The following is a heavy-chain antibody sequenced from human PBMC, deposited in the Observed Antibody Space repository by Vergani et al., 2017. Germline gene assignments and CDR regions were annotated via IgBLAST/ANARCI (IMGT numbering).Heavy chain of an antibody. CDR3: ARSSYCSSTSCLYYYYYYMDV. Sequence: EVQLLESGGGLVQPGGSLRLSCAASGFTFRNYAMTWVRQAAGKGLEWVSIISDNGGTTYYADSVKGRFTISRDNSKDTLYLQMNSLRAEDTAVYYCARSSYCSSTSCLYYYYYYMDVWGKGP. J-gene: IGHJ6*03. CDR2: ISDNGGTT. V-gene: IGHV3-23*01. CDR1: GFTFRNYA. D-gene: IGHD2-2*01.